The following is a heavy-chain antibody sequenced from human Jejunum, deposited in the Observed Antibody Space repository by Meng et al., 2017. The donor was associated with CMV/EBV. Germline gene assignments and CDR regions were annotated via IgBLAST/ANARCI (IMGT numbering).Heavy chain of an antibody. Sequence: GEGVSSNRAAWNWIRQSPSRVLEWLGRTYYRSDWSTDYALSVKSRITISPDTSKNQVSLHLTSLTPEDTAMYYCVRSSTTGGFDPWGQGTLVTVSS. CDR3: VRSSTTGGFDP. CDR1: GEGVSSNRAA. CDR2: TYYRSDWST. V-gene: IGHV6-1*01. D-gene: IGHD7-27*01. J-gene: IGHJ5*02.